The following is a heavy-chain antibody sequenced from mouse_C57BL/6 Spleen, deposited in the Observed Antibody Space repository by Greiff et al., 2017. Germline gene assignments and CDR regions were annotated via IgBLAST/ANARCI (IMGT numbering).Heavy chain of an antibody. Sequence: QVQLQQPGAELVKPGASVKLSCKASGYTFTSYWMHWVKQRPGQGLEWIGMIQPNSGSTNYNEKFKSKATLTVDKSSSTAYMQLSSLTSEDSAVYYCARRNGYDIGDWGQGTTRTVSS. D-gene: IGHD2-2*01. CDR3: ARRNGYDIGD. V-gene: IGHV1-64*01. CDR2: IQPNSGST. CDR1: GYTFTSYW. J-gene: IGHJ2*01.